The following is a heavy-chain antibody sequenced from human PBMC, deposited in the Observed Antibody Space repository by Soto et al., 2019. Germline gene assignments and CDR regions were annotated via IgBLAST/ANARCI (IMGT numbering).Heavy chain of an antibody. CDR1: GFTFRNHG. D-gene: IGHD6-6*01. J-gene: IGHJ4*02. CDR3: ARDIASRRFDS. V-gene: IGHV3-33*01. CDR2: IWYDGSDK. Sequence: GGSLRLSCEASGFTFRNHGMHWVRQAPGKGLEWVAVIWYDGSDKYYADSVKGRFTISRDNSKNTLYLQMNSLRAEDTAVYYCARDIASRRFDSLGQGTLVTV.